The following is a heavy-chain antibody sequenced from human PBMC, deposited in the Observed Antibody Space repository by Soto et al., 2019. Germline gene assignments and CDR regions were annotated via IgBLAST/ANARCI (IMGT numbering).Heavy chain of an antibody. CDR1: GYNFISYW. V-gene: IGHV5-51*01. CDR3: APQITRNAILTGSRYRYFDI. D-gene: IGHD1-20*01. CDR2: IFPGDSDT. J-gene: IGHJ2*01. Sequence: GESLKISCKASGYNFISYWIGWARQMPGRDLEWVAMIFPGDSDTTYSPSFQGRVSVSVDKSSTSAYLHWSGLTASDSGIYYCAPQITRNAILTGSRYRYFDIWGRGTRVTVSS.